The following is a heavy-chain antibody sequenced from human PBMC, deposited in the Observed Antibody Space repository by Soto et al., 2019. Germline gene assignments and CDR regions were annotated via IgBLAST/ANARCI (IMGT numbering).Heavy chain of an antibody. CDR1: GFAFSSFW. CDR2: IYNDGSRT. V-gene: IGHV3-74*01. D-gene: IGHD1-1*01. Sequence: GGSLRLSCAASGFAFSSFWMHWVRQIPGKGPVWVSRIYNDGSRTAYADPVKGRFTISRDNAKNTLYLQMSSLTVEDTAVYYCARDLSGETTPYFDLWGQGALVTVS. CDR3: ARDLSGETTPYFDL. J-gene: IGHJ4*02.